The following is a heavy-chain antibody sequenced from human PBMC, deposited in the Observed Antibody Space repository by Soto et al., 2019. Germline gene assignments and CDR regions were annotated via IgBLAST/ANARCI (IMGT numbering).Heavy chain of an antibody. CDR3: ARRAGNRRGYPIDY. V-gene: IGHV4-31*03. Sequence: PSETLSLTCTVSGDSTISGSYFWTWIRQRSGKGLEWIGYIYDSGSTSYNPSLASRVSISADTSNNHFSLTLISVTAADTAVYYCARRAGNRRGYPIDYWGQGIPVTVSS. D-gene: IGHD5-18*01. CDR2: IYDSGST. CDR1: GDSTISGSYF. J-gene: IGHJ4*02.